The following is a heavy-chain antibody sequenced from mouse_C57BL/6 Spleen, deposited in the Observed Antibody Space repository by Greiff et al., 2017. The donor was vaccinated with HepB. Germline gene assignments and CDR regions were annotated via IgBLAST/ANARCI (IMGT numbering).Heavy chain of an antibody. D-gene: IGHD1-1*01. CDR2: INPNNGGT. CDR1: GYTFTDYN. J-gene: IGHJ1*03. CDR3: ARDYDGSSRYWYFDV. Sequence: EVQLVESGPELVKPGASVKMSCKASGYTFTDYNMHWVKQSHGKSLEWIGYINPNNGGTSYNQKFKGKATLTVNKSSSTAYMELRSLTSEDSAVYYCARDYDGSSRYWYFDVWGTGTTVTVSS. V-gene: IGHV1-22*01.